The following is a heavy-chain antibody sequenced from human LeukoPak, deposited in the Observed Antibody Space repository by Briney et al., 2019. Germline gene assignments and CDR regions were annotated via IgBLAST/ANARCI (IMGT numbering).Heavy chain of an antibody. CDR3: ARDPSRGYYDSSGYLYYFDY. Sequence: ASVKVSCKASGYTFTSYGISWVRQAPGRGLEWMGWISAYNGNTNYAQKLQGRVTMTTDTSTSTAYMELRSLRSDDTAVYYCARDPSRGYYDSSGYLYYFDYWGQGTLVTVSS. CDR2: ISAYNGNT. D-gene: IGHD3-22*01. V-gene: IGHV1-18*01. CDR1: GYTFTSYG. J-gene: IGHJ4*02.